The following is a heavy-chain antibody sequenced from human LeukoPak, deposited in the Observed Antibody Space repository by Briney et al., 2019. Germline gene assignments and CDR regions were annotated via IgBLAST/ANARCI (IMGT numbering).Heavy chain of an antibody. Sequence: GSLRLSCAASGFTFSSYAMSWVRQAPGKGLEWVSAISGSGGSTCYADSVKGRFTISRDNSKNTLCLQMSSLRAEDTAVYYCAKAASSGYSSCDYWGQGTLVTVSS. CDR2: ISGSGGST. D-gene: IGHD3-22*01. J-gene: IGHJ4*02. CDR3: AKAASSGYSSCDY. V-gene: IGHV3-23*01. CDR1: GFTFSSYA.